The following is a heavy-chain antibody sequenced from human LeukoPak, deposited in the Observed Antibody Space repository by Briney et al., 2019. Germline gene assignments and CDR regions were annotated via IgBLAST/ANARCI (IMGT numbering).Heavy chain of an antibody. J-gene: IGHJ5*02. CDR2: IWYDGSNK. V-gene: IGHV3-33*01. CDR3: ARDPGSSGYWNWFDP. D-gene: IGHD3-22*01. Sequence: PGRSLRLSCAASGFTFSSYGMHWVRQAPGKGLEWVAAIWYDGSNKYYADSVKGRFTISRDNSKNTLYLQMNSLRAEDTAVYYCARDPGSSGYWNWFDPWGQGTLVTVSS. CDR1: GFTFSSYG.